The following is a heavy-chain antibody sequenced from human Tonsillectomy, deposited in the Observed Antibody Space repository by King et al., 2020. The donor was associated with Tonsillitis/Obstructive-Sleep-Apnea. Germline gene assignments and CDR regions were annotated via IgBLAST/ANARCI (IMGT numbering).Heavy chain of an antibody. J-gene: IGHJ6*03. CDR1: WGSISSYY. D-gene: IGHD2-2*01. V-gene: IGHV4-59*01. CDR2: IFFSGST. Sequence: QLQESGPGLVKPSETLFLTCTVSWGSISSYYLSWIRQPPGKGLEWIGYIFFSGSTNYNPSLKSRVTISVDTPKNQFSLKLSSVTAADTAVYYCARDHCSSTSCYGNYYYMDVWGKGTTVTVSS. CDR3: ARDHCSSTSCYGNYYYMDV.